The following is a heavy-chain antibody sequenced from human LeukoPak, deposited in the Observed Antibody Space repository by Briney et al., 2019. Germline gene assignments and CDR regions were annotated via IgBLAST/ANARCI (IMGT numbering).Heavy chain of an antibody. D-gene: IGHD3-10*01. CDR3: ASPVTMVRGVTYYIDY. V-gene: IGHV4-39*01. J-gene: IGHJ4*02. Sequence: SETLSLPCTLSGGPISSISYYCGWIRRPPGGGVESIGWIYYSGSTYYNPSLKSRVTLSVDTSKNKFSLQLISVTAADAAVYYCASPVTMVRGVTYYIDYWGQGTLVTVSS. CDR2: IYYSGST. CDR1: GGPISSISYY.